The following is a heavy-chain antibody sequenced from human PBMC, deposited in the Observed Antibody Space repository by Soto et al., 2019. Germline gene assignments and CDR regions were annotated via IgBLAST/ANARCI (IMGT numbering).Heavy chain of an antibody. CDR3: ARRGGGGLPTYYDFWSGYLLAYGMDV. J-gene: IGHJ6*02. CDR1: GGSISSSSYY. Sequence: SETLSLTCTVSGGSISSSSYYWGWIRQPPGKGLEWIGSIYYSGSTYYNPSLKSRVTISVDTSKNQFSLKLSSVTAADTAVYYCARRGGGGLPTYYDFWSGYLLAYGMDVWGQGTTVTVSS. CDR2: IYYSGST. V-gene: IGHV4-39*01. D-gene: IGHD3-3*01.